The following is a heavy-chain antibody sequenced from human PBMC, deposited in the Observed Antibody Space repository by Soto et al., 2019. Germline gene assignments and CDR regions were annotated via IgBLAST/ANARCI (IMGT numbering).Heavy chain of an antibody. V-gene: IGHV3-53*01. Sequence: GGSLRLSCAASGFTVSSNYMSWVRQAPGKGLEWVSVIYSGGSTYYADSVKGRFTISRDNSKNTLYLQMNSLRAEDTAVYYCARDRSYYDSSGLSADLWGKGTLVTVSS. CDR1: GFTVSSNY. CDR3: ARDRSYYDSSGLSADL. J-gene: IGHJ4*02. CDR2: IYSGGST. D-gene: IGHD3-22*01.